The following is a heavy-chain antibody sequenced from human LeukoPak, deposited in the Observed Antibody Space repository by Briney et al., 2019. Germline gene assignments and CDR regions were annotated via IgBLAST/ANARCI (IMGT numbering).Heavy chain of an antibody. D-gene: IGHD1-26*01. CDR2: ISYDGSNK. V-gene: IGHV3-30*18. Sequence: GGSLRLSCAASGFTFSSYGMHWVRQAPGKGLEWVAVISYDGSNKYYADSVKGRFTISRDNSKNTLYLQMNSLRAEDTAIYYCAKKYSTGLDPWGQGTLVTVSS. CDR3: AKKYSTGLDP. J-gene: IGHJ5*02. CDR1: GFTFSSYG.